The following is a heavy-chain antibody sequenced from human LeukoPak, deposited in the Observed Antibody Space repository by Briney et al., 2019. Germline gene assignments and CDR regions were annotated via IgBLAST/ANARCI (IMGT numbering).Heavy chain of an antibody. D-gene: IGHD1-26*01. V-gene: IGHV4-30-2*01. CDR2: IYHSGST. CDR3: ARAWADLTGAVFDY. CDR1: GGSISSGGYS. Sequence: SQTLSLTCAVSGGSISSGGYSWSWIRQPPGQGLEWIGYIYHSGSTYYNPPLKSRVTISVDRSKNQFSLKLSSVTAADTAVYYCARAWADLTGAVFDYWGQGTLVTVSS. J-gene: IGHJ4*02.